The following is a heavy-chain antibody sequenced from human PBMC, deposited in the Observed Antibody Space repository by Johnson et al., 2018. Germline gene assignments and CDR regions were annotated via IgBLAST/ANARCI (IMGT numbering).Heavy chain of an antibody. CDR3: ARDRPSSLPNDALDL. V-gene: IGHV3-33*01. CDR1: GVTVTSYT. Sequence: QLVQSGGGVVQPGTSLTLSCFTSGVTVTSYTWHWVRQAPGKGLEWVAVIWYDGSQTVYGDSVKGRSTISRDNSNVSLQMNSLRAEDTAVYFCARDRPSSLPNDALDLWGLGTIVTVSS. J-gene: IGHJ3*01. CDR2: IWYDGSQT. D-gene: IGHD6-19*01.